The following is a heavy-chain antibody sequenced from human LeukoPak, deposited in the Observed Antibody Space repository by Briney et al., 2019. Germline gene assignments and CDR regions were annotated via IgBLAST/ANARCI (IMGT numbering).Heavy chain of an antibody. D-gene: IGHD6-19*01. CDR1: GFTFSSYG. J-gene: IGHJ4*02. Sequence: GGSLRLSCAASGFTFSSYGMHWVRQAPGKGLEWVAVIWYDGSNKYYADSVKGRFTISRDNSKNTLYLQMNSLRAEDTAVYYCARDQGGWYPFYYFDYWGQGTLVTVSS. CDR2: IWYDGSNK. V-gene: IGHV3-33*01. CDR3: ARDQGGWYPFYYFDY.